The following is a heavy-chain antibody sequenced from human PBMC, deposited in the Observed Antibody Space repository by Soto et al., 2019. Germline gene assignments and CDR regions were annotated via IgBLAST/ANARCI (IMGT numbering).Heavy chain of an antibody. V-gene: IGHV4-39*01. J-gene: IGHJ6*02. Sequence: KTSETLSLTCTVSGGSISSSSYYWGWIRQPPGKGLEWSGSIYYSGSTYYNPSLKSRVTISVDTSKNQFSLKLSSVTAADTAVYYCARLNCGGDCYRNYYYGMDVWGQGTTVTVSS. D-gene: IGHD2-21*02. CDR1: GGSISSSSYY. CDR2: IYYSGST. CDR3: ARLNCGGDCYRNYYYGMDV.